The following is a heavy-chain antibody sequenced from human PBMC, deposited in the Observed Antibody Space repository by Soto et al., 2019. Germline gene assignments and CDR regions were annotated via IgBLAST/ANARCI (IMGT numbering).Heavy chain of an antibody. V-gene: IGHV3-30*18. D-gene: IGHD1-26*01. J-gene: IGHJ6*02. Sequence: GALRISCAAPVFTFRSYGMHWVRQDPGKGLEWVAVISYDGSNKYYADSVKGRFTISRDNSKNTLYLQMNSLRAEDTAVYYRAKGSGSYYYGMDVWGQGTTVTVSS. CDR2: ISYDGSNK. CDR1: VFTFRSYG. CDR3: AKGSGSYYYGMDV.